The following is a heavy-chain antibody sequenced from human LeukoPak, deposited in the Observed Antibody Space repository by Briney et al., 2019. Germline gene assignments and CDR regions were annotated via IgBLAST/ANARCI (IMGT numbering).Heavy chain of an antibody. J-gene: IGHJ6*04. Sequence: SETLSLTCAVYGGSFSGYYWSWIRQPPGKGLEWIGEINHSGSTNYNPSLKSRVTISVDTSKNQFSLKLSSVTAADTAVYYCARHPPRYYYGSNGMDAWGKGTTVTISS. D-gene: IGHD3-10*01. CDR2: INHSGST. CDR3: ARHPPRYYYGSNGMDA. CDR1: GGSFSGYY. V-gene: IGHV4-34*01.